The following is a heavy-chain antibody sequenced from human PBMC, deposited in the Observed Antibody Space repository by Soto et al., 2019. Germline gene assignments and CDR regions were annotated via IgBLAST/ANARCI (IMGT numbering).Heavy chain of an antibody. CDR2: INGGGSGQ. J-gene: IGHJ1*01. V-gene: IGHV3-7*01. Sequence: EVQLVESGGGLVQPGGSLRLSCAASGFTFGNYIMSWVRQAPGKGLEWVANINGGGSGQLYVDSVKGRFAISRDNAKNSLYLQMDSLRAEDTAVYLCARWEYYSGSWTLSDWGQGTLVTVCS. D-gene: IGHD6-13*01. CDR1: GFTFGNYI. CDR3: ARWEYYSGSWTLSD.